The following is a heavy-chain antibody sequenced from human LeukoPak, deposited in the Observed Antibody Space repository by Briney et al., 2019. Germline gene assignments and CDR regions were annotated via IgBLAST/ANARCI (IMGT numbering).Heavy chain of an antibody. CDR2: INPNSGGT. V-gene: IGHV1-2*02. D-gene: IGHD2-2*02. CDR3: ARGPAAIIIRFDP. CDR1: GYTFTGYY. Sequence: ASVKVSCKASGYTFTGYYMHWVRQAPGQRLEWMGWINPNSGGTNYAQKFQGRVTMTRDTSISTAYMELSRLRSDDTAVYYCARGPAAIIIRFDPWGQGTLVTVSS. J-gene: IGHJ5*02.